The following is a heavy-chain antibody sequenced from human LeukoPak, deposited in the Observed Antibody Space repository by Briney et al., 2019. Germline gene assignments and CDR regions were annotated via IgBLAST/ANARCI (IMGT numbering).Heavy chain of an antibody. D-gene: IGHD3-10*01. CDR3: ARGLFGSGSYYPY. Sequence: ASVKVSCKASGYTFTGYYMHWVRQATGQGLEWMGWMNPNSGNTGYAQKFQGRVTMTRNTSISTAYMELSSLRSEDTAVYYCARGLFGSGSYYPYWGQGTLVTVSS. J-gene: IGHJ4*02. CDR1: GYTFTGYY. CDR2: MNPNSGNT. V-gene: IGHV1-8*02.